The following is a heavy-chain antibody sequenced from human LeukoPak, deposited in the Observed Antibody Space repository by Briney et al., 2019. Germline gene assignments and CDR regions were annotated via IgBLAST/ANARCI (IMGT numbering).Heavy chain of an antibody. CDR1: GYSFTSYW. CDR3: ARSGLDDYFWSGYYFDY. V-gene: IGHV5-51*01. J-gene: IGHJ4*02. Sequence: GESLKISCKGSGYSFTSYWIGWVRQMPGKGLEWMGIVYPHDSDTRYSPSFQGQVTISADKSISTAYLQWSSLKASDTAMYFCARSGLDDYFWSGYYFDYWGQGTLVTVSS. D-gene: IGHD3-3*01. CDR2: VYPHDSDT.